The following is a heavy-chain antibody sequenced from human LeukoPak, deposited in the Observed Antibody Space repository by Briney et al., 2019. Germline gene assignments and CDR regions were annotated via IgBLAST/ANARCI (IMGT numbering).Heavy chain of an antibody. V-gene: IGHV4-30-4*08. CDR1: GGSISSGDYY. Sequence: SQTLSLTCTVSGGSISSGDYYWSWICQPPGRGLEWIGYIYYSGSTYYNPSLKSRVTISVDTSKNQFSLKLSSVTAADTAVYYCARALTYYDFWSGYYKAGAFDYWGQGTLVTVSS. J-gene: IGHJ4*02. CDR3: ARALTYYDFWSGYYKAGAFDY. D-gene: IGHD3-3*01. CDR2: IYYSGST.